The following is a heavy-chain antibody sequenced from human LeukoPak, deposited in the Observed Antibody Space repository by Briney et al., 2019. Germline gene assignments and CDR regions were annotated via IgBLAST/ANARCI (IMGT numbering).Heavy chain of an antibody. D-gene: IGHD5-24*01. CDR3: AKDLGPGSMATSPGFDY. V-gene: IGHV3-9*02. CDR1: GFTPDDYA. Sequence: GGSLRLSCAASGFTPDDYAMHWVRQAPGKGREWVSGISWNSDSIGYADSVKGRFTISRDNAKTSLYLQMNSLRAEDTALYYCAKDLGPGSMATSPGFDYWGQGTLVTVSS. CDR2: ISWNSDSI. J-gene: IGHJ4*02.